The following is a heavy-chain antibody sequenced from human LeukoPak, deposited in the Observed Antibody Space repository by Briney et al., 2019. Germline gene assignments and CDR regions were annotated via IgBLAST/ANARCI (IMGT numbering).Heavy chain of an antibody. CDR3: ARRAAALDAFDI. V-gene: IGHV3-23*01. D-gene: IGHD6-13*01. J-gene: IGHJ3*02. Sequence: GGSLRLSCAGSGFTFSSYAMSWVRQAPGKGLEWVSAISGSGGSTYYADSVKGRFTISRDNAKNTLYLQMNSLRVEDTAVYYCARRAAALDAFDIWGQGTMVTVSS. CDR2: ISGSGGST. CDR1: GFTFSSYA.